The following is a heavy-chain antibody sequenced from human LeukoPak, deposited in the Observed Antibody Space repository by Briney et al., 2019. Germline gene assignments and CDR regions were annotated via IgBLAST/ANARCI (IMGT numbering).Heavy chain of an antibody. V-gene: IGHV3-48*04. CDR1: GFTFSSYS. Sequence: GESLRLSCAASGFTFSSYSMNWVRQAPGKGLEWVSYISSRSSTIYYADSVKGRFTISRNNADNTLHLQMNSLRAEDTAVYHCVREVGAPGSFQHWGQGAPVTVSS. CDR3: VREVGAPGSFQH. J-gene: IGHJ1*01. D-gene: IGHD1-26*01. CDR2: ISSRSSTI.